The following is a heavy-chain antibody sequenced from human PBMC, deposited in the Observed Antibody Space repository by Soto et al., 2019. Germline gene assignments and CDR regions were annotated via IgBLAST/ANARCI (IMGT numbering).Heavy chain of an antibody. J-gene: IGHJ6*02. CDR2: TYYRSKWYN. CDR1: GDSVSSNSAA. Sequence: SQTLSLTCAISGDSVSSNSAAWNWIRQSPSRGLEWLGRTYYRSKWYNDYAVSVKSRITINPDTSKNQFSLQLNSVTPEDTAVYYCARGPSGHYVTGTEEGYYYYGMAVWGQGTTVTVSS. D-gene: IGHD1-20*01. CDR3: ARGPSGHYVTGTEEGYYYYGMAV. V-gene: IGHV6-1*01.